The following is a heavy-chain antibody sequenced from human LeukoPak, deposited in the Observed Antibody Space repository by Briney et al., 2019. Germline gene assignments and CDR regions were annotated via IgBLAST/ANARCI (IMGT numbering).Heavy chain of an antibody. CDR2: IYYSGST. D-gene: IGHD2-21*01. CDR1: GASISSRSYY. V-gene: IGHV4-39*07. CDR3: ARGTSLRTFDV. J-gene: IGHJ3*01. Sequence: SETLSLTCTVSGASISSRSYYWGWFRQPPGKGLEWIGSIYYSGSTYHNPSFKSRVTISVDTSKSQLSLKLSSVTAADTAVYYCARGTSLRTFDVWGQGTMVTVSS.